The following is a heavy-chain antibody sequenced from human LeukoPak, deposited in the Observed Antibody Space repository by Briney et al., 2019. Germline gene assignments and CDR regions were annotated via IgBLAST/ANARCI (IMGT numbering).Heavy chain of an antibody. J-gene: IGHJ4*02. Sequence: SETLSLTCTVSGGSISSYYCSWIRQPQRTGLEWVGFIYYCGSTNYNPSLKSRVPISVDSSKNQFSLKLRSVTAADTAVYYCARHFMVRGVIRFDYWGQGTLVTVSS. V-gene: IGHV4-59*01. CDR3: ARHFMVRGVIRFDY. CDR2: IYYCGST. CDR1: GGSISSYY. D-gene: IGHD3-10*01.